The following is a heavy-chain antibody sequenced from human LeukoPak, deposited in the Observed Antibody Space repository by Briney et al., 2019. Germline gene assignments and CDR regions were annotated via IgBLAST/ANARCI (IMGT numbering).Heavy chain of an antibody. CDR2: IIPIFGTA. V-gene: IGHV1-69*05. D-gene: IGHD6-13*01. J-gene: IGHJ4*02. Sequence: SVKVSCKASEGTFSSYAISWVRQAPGQGLERMGRIIPIFGTANYAQKFQGRVTITTDESTSTAYMELSSLRSEDTAVYYCARMRRSSSWYQPHLFDYWGQGTLVTVSS. CDR1: EGTFSSYA. CDR3: ARMRRSSSWYQPHLFDY.